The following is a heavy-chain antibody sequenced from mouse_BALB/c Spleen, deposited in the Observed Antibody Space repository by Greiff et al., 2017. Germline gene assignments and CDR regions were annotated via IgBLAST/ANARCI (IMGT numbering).Heavy chain of an antibody. CDR2: IDPENGDT. J-gene: IGHJ2*01. Sequence: VQLQQSGAELVRSGASVKLSCTASGFNIKDYYMHWVKQRPEQGLEWIGWIDPENGDTEYAPKFQGKATMTADTSSNTAYLQRSSLTSEGTAVYYCNAWGGFDYWGQGTTLTVSS. CDR3: NAWGGFDY. V-gene: IGHV14-4*02. CDR1: GFNIKDYY.